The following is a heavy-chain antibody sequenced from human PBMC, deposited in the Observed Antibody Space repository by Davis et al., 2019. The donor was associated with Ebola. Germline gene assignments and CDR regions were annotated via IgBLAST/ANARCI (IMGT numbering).Heavy chain of an antibody. J-gene: IGHJ6*03. CDR1: GYTFTSYD. D-gene: IGHD2-2*01. CDR3: ARGVEYCSSTSCYRPDYYYYMDV. Sequence: ASVKVSCKASGYTFTSYDINWVRQATGQGLEWMGWMNPNSGNTGYAQKFQGRVTMTRNTSISTAYIELSSLRSEDTAVYYCARGVEYCSSTSCYRPDYYYYMDVWGKGTTVTVSS. CDR2: MNPNSGNT. V-gene: IGHV1-8*01.